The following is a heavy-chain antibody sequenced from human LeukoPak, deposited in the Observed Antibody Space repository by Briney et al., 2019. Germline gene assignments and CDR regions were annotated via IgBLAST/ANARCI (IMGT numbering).Heavy chain of an antibody. J-gene: IGHJ4*02. CDR2: ISTDAGET. D-gene: IGHD3-10*01. CDR1: GFTFSSYP. V-gene: IGHV3-23*01. Sequence: GGSLRLSCAASGFTFSSYPLNWVRQAPGKGLEWVSAISTDAGETHYADSVKGRFTISRDNSKNTVSLQMSSLRAEDTALYYCAKGSGNGYGSGPFDYWGQGTLVTVSS. CDR3: AKGSGNGYGSGPFDY.